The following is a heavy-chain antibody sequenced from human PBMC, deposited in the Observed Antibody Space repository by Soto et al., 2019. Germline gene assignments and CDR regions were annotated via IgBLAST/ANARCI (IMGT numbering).Heavy chain of an antibody. D-gene: IGHD4-17*01. V-gene: IGHV3-9*01. J-gene: IGHJ4*02. CDR1: GFMFEDYG. CDR3: VKDALTTVAYYFDY. Sequence: SLRLSCEVSGFMFEDYGMHCFLQSPGKGLEWIAGISRDSRSISYGASMKGRFTISRDNAKNSLYLQLNSLRADDTAFYYCVKDALTTVAYYFDYWGQGALVTVSS. CDR2: ISRDSRSI.